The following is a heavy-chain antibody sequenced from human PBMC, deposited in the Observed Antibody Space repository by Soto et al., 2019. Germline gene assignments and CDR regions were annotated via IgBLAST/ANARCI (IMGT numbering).Heavy chain of an antibody. Sequence: PSETLSLTCTVSGGSISIGTDYWGWIRQAPGKGLEWIGNIHYSGSTNYNPSLKSRVTISVDTSKNQFSLKLSSVTAADTAVYYCARRYGSSFDYWGQGTLVTVSS. CDR3: ARRYGSSFDY. CDR1: GGSISIGTDY. J-gene: IGHJ4*02. D-gene: IGHD6-13*01. CDR2: IHYSGST. V-gene: IGHV4-39*07.